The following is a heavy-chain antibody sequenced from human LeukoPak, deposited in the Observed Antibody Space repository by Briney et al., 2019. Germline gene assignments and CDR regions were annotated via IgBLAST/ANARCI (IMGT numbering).Heavy chain of an antibody. CDR3: ARRGHLRQKTGGYGYYDPFYWFDP. V-gene: IGHV4-61*02. CDR2: IYTSGST. J-gene: IGHJ5*02. D-gene: IGHD3-22*01. CDR1: GGSISSGSYY. Sequence: SQTLSLTCTVSGGSISSGSYYWSWIRQPAGMGLEWIGRIYTSGSTNYNPSLKSRVTISVDTSKNQFSLKLSSVTAADTAVYYCARRGHLRQKTGGYGYYDPFYWFDPWGQGTLVTVSS.